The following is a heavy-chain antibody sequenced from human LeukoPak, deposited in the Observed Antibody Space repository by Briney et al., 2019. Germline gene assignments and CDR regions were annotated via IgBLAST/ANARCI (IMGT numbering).Heavy chain of an antibody. J-gene: IGHJ4*02. CDR1: GGSISRSSYY. CDR2: IYYSGST. CDR3: AGITIFGVVRDY. Sequence: PSETLSLTCTVSGGSISRSSYYWGWIRQPPGKGLEWIGNIYYSGSTYYNPSLKSRVTISVDTSKNQFSLKLSSVTAADTAVYYCAGITIFGVVRDYWGQGTLVTVSS. D-gene: IGHD3-3*01. V-gene: IGHV4-39*01.